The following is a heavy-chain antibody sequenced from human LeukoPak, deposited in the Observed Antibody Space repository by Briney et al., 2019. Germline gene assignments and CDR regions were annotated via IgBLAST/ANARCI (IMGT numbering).Heavy chain of an antibody. CDR1: GFTFSSYG. D-gene: IGHD2-15*01. V-gene: IGHV3-30*18. J-gene: IGHJ4*02. CDR3: AKDPCSGGSCYSIDY. Sequence: GGSLRLSCAASGFTFSSYGIHWVRQAPGKGLEWVAVISYDGSNKYYADSVKGRFTISRDNSKNTLYLQMNSLRAEDTAVYYCAKDPCSGGSCYSIDYWGQGTLVTVSS. CDR2: ISYDGSNK.